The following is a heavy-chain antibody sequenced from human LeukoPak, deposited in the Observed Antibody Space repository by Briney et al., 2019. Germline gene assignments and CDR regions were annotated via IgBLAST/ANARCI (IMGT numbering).Heavy chain of an antibody. V-gene: IGHV3-33*01. CDR3: ARDHCGGDCHFDY. CDR2: IWYDGSNK. Sequence: GGSLRLSCAASGFTFRSYGMHWVRQAPGKGLEGVAVIWYDGSNKYYAESVKGRFTISRDNYKNTLYLQMNSLRAEDTAVYYCARDHCGGDCHFDYWGQGTLVTVSS. CDR1: GFTFRSYG. J-gene: IGHJ4*02. D-gene: IGHD2-21*02.